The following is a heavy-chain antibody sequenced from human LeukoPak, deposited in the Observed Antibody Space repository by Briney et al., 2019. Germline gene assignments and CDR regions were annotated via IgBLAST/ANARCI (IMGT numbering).Heavy chain of an antibody. J-gene: IGHJ6*03. CDR1: GYTFTRYY. V-gene: IGHV1-2*02. Sequence: GGSVKSSCKASGYTFTRYYMHWVRQAPGHGLECMGGINPNSGGTNYAQKFQGRVTMTRDTSISTAYMELSRLRSDDTAVYYCARSLRTTLGYYYYYTDVWGKGTTVTVSS. D-gene: IGHD5/OR15-5a*01. CDR2: INPNSGGT. CDR3: ARSLRTTLGYYYYYTDV.